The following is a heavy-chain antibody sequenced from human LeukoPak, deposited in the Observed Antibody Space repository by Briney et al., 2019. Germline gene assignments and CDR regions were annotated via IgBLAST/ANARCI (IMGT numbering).Heavy chain of an antibody. CDR2: ISYDGSNK. V-gene: IGHV3-30-3*01. J-gene: IGHJ6*02. CDR3: AREGGGYFDWLPSYYYGMDV. CDR1: GFTFSSYA. D-gene: IGHD3-9*01. Sequence: GRSLRLSCAASGFTFSSYAMHWVRQAPGKGLEWVVVISYDGSNKYYADSVKGRFTISRDNSKNTLYLQMNSLRAEDTAVYYCAREGGGYFDWLPSYYYGMDVWGQGTTVTVSS.